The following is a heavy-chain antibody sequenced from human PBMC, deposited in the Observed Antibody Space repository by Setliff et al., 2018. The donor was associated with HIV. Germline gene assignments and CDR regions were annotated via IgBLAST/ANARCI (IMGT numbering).Heavy chain of an antibody. D-gene: IGHD6-19*01. Sequence: ASVKVSCKASGYSFTRNFVHWVRQAPGQRLEWMGWINAGNGNTKYSQKFQGRVTISRDTSASTVYKELNSLRSEDTAIYYCARDIGSVWHNWFDPWGQGTLVTVSS. J-gene: IGHJ5*02. CDR2: INAGNGNT. CDR3: ARDIGSVWHNWFDP. V-gene: IGHV1-3*01. CDR1: GYSFTRNF.